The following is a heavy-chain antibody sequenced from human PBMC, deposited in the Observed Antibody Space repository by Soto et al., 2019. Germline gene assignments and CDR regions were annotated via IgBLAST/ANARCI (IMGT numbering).Heavy chain of an antibody. D-gene: IGHD3-10*01. CDR1: GFTFSSYA. V-gene: IGHV3-23*01. CDR3: AKIGLWDRPRRFGSGRYNYYAMDV. J-gene: IGHJ6*02. CDR2: ISGSGDST. Sequence: GGSLRLSCAASGFTFSSYAMSWFRQAPGKGLEWVSTISGSGDSTYSADSVKGRFTISRDNSRNTLYLQMNSLRAEDTALFYCAKIGLWDRPRRFGSGRYNYYAMDVWGQGTTVTVS.